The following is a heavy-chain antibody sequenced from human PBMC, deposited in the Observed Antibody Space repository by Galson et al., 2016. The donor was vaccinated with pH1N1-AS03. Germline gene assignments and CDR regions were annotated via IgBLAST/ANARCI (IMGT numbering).Heavy chain of an antibody. CDR3: AILMGWGYIIPPLDY. D-gene: IGHD3-10*01. V-gene: IGHV5-51*01. CDR1: GYNLTDYW. Sequence: QSGAEVKKPGESLKISCKGSGYNLTDYWIGWVRQMPGEGLEWMGIIYPGDSDTRYSPSFRGQVTISADMSLNTAYLQWSSLKASDTAIDYCAILMGWGYIIPPLDYWGPGTLVTVSS. J-gene: IGHJ4*02. CDR2: IYPGDSDT.